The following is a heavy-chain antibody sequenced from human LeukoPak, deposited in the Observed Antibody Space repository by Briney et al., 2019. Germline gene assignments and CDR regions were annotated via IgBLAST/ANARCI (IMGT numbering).Heavy chain of an antibody. V-gene: IGHV3-43D*03. D-gene: IGHD4-23*01. CDR3: AKGHGGTTYYYYYYMDV. CDR2: FSWYGGSI. J-gene: IGHJ6*03. CDR1: VLTFDDYP. Sequence: PGGSLRLSCTASVLTFDDYPVHWVPQAPGKALEWVSFFSWYGGSIHYADTVKARFHISRDNSKNSLYLQMNSLRAEDTALYYCAKGHGGTTYYYYYYMDVWGKGTTVTVSS.